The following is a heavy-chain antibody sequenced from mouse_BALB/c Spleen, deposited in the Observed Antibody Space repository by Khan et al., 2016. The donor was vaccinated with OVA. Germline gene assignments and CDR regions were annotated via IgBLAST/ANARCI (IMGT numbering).Heavy chain of an antibody. CDR1: GYSITSGYA. CDR2: ISYSGVT. D-gene: IGHD1-1*01. V-gene: IGHV3-2*02. J-gene: IGHJ2*01. CDR3: ARGNYYGYYFDY. Sequence: EVKLMESGPGLVKPSQSLSLTCTVTGYSITSGYAWNWIRQFPGNKLEWMGYISYSGVTSYTPSLKSRISITRDTSKNQVFLQLNSVTTEDTATYDCARGNYYGYYFDYWGQGTTLTVSS.